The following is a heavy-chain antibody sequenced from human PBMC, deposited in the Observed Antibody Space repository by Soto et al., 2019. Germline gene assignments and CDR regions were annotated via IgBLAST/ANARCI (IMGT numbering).Heavy chain of an antibody. CDR1: GYSFFSYY. D-gene: IGHD3-3*01. V-gene: IGHV1-46*01. CDR2: FLASGGNT. Sequence: QVQLVQSGAGVGKPGASVKVSCKASGYSFFSYYIHWVRQAPGQGLEWMGRFLASGGNTDYAQRFWVRNSMTRDTSSTNTVSLELTSLTSDDTAVYYCARGGATLFGVIDSWGQGTRVTVSS. J-gene: IGHJ5*01. CDR3: ARGGATLFGVIDS.